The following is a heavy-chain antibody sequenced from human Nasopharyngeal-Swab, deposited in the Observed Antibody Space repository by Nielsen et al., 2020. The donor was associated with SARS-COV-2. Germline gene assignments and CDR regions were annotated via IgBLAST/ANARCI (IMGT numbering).Heavy chain of an antibody. J-gene: IGHJ4*02. CDR1: GFTFSSYA. Sequence: GGSLRPSCAASGFTFSSYAMHWVRQAPGKGLECVAVISYDGSNKYYADSVKGRLTISRDNSKNTLSLQMNSLRAEDTAVYYCASSPLDSGGYYYGLDYWGQGTLVTVSS. CDR3: ASSPLDSGGYYYGLDY. D-gene: IGHD3-22*01. CDR2: ISYDGSNK. V-gene: IGHV3-30-3*01.